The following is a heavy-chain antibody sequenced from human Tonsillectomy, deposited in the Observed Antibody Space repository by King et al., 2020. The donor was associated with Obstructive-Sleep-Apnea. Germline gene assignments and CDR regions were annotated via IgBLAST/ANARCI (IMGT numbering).Heavy chain of an antibody. D-gene: IGHD5-12*01. CDR2: IYPDDSNT. J-gene: IGHJ5*02. V-gene: IGHV5-51*01. CDR3: ATSPRDIGILKFSDDS. CDR1: GYRFTAYW. Sequence: VQLVESGAEVKKPGESLKISCKGSGYRFTAYWIAWVRQMPGRGLEWMGIIYPDDSNTRYSPTFQGQVSISADKSIGTAYLQWSNLKASDTAMYYCATSPRDIGILKFSDDSWGQGTLVTVSS.